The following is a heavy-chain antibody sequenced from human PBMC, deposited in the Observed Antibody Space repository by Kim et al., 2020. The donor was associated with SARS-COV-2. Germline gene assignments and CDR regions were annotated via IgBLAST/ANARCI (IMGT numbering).Heavy chain of an antibody. Sequence: GLKWRGGIIPIFGTANYAQKFQGKVTITADESTSTAYMELSSLRSEDTAVYYCARGGYCSGGSCFWFDPWGQGTLVTVSS. V-gene: IGHV1-69*01. J-gene: IGHJ5*02. CDR3: ARGGYCSGGSCFWFDP. D-gene: IGHD2-15*01. CDR2: IIPIFGTA.